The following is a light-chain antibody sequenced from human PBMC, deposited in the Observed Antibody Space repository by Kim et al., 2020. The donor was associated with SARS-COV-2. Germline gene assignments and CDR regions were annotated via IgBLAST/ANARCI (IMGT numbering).Light chain of an antibody. CDR2: DDS. CDR3: QVWDSDSDSPGVV. CDR1: NIGSES. V-gene: IGLV3-21*02. Sequence: SSELTQPPSVSVAPGETARITCEGNNIGSESVHWYQQKPGQGPVLVVYDDSDRPSGIPERFSGSNSGNMATLTISRVEVGDEGDYYCQVWDSDSDSPGVVFGGGTQLTVL. J-gene: IGLJ2*01.